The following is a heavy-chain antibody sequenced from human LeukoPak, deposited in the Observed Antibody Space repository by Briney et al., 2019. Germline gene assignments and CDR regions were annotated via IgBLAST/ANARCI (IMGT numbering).Heavy chain of an antibody. CDR1: GYTFTGYY. CDR2: INPNSGGT. Sequence: GASVKVSCKAFGYTFTGYYMHWVRQAPGQGLEWMGWINPNSGGTNYAQKFQGRVTMTRDTSISTAYMELSRLRSDDTAVYYCARERDYYDSGFDYWGQGTLVTVSS. V-gene: IGHV1-2*02. D-gene: IGHD3-22*01. J-gene: IGHJ4*02. CDR3: ARERDYYDSGFDY.